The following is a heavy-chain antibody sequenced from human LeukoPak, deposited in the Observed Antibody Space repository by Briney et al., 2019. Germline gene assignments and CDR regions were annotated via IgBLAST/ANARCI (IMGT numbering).Heavy chain of an antibody. D-gene: IGHD3-3*02. V-gene: IGHV3-64*01. Sequence: QPGGSLRLSCAASGFTFSRYAMHWVRQAPGKGLEHVSTISYNGDGTDYANSVKGRFTISRDNSKNTLSLQVGSLRPEDMAVYYCARGHFWSGHSYQDYYYYMDVWGKGTTVTVSS. CDR2: ISYNGDGT. J-gene: IGHJ6*03. CDR1: GFTFSRYA. CDR3: ARGHFWSGHSYQDYYYYMDV.